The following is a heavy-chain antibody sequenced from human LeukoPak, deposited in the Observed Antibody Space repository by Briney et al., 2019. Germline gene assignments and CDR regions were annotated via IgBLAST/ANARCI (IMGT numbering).Heavy chain of an antibody. CDR1: GGSFSGQY. D-gene: IGHD4-11*01. Sequence: SETLSLTCAVFGGSFSGQYWSWIRQPPGKGLEWIGEINHRGSTTYNPSLKSRVTISVDTSKSQFSLKVRSLTAADTAVHYCARDRYSNSFYYYYAMDVWGQGTTVTVSS. J-gene: IGHJ6*02. CDR3: ARDRYSNSFYYYYAMDV. V-gene: IGHV4-34*01. CDR2: INHRGST.